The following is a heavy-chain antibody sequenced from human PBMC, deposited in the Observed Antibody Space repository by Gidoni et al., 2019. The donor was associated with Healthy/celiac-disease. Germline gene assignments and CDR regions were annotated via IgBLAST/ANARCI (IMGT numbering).Heavy chain of an antibody. Sequence: EVQLLESGGGLVQPGGSLRLSCAASGFTFSSYAMSWVRQAPGKGLEWVSAISGSGGSTYYADSVKGRFTISRDNSKNTLYLQMNSLRAEDTAVYYCAKDGRDGYDFWSGYYYMSAWFDPWGQGTLVTVSS. J-gene: IGHJ5*02. CDR1: GFTFSSYA. CDR3: AKDGRDGYDFWSGYYYMSAWFDP. CDR2: ISGSGGST. D-gene: IGHD3-3*01. V-gene: IGHV3-23*01.